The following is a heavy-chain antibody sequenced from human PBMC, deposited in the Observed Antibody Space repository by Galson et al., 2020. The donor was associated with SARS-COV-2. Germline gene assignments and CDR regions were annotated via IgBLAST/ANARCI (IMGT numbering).Heavy chain of an antibody. D-gene: IGHD6-13*01. V-gene: IGHV3-23*01. Sequence: GGSLRLSCLVSGFTSSSYAMNWVRQIPGKGLEWVSGIGSDDTTYYADSVKGRFTISRDKSKDTLYLQMSSLRVDDSAMYLCSIPPYSNWPYFHHWGQGTLVIVSS. J-gene: IGHJ1*01. CDR1: GFTSSSYA. CDR3: SIPPYSNWPYFHH. CDR2: IGSDDTT.